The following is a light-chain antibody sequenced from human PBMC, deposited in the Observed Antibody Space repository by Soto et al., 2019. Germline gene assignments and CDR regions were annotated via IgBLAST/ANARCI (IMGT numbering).Light chain of an antibody. CDR1: QSLLHSNGYNY. CDR2: LGS. J-gene: IGKJ1*01. Sequence: DIVMTQSPLSLPVTPGEPASISCRSSQSLLHSNGYNYLDWYLQKPGQSPQLLIYLGSNRASGVPDRFSGSGSGTDFTLKISRVEAEDVGVYYCMQALQTAWTFVQGTRVDIK. CDR3: MQALQTAWT. V-gene: IGKV2-28*01.